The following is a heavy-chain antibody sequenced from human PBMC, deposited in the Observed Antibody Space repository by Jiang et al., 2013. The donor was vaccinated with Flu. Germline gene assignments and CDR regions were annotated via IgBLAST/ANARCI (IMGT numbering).Heavy chain of an antibody. Sequence: SGAEVKKPGASVKVACKASGYRFLSYGITWARQAPGQGPEWLGWVSPLNGKTTYADKFQGRLSMTTDTSTSTAYMELRSLRSDDTAVYYCARTDDSSGYYNVAWGQGTLVTVSS. D-gene: IGHD3-22*01. J-gene: IGHJ5*02. CDR3: ARTDDSSGYYNVA. CDR2: VSPLNGKT. CDR1: GYRFLSYG. V-gene: IGHV1-18*01.